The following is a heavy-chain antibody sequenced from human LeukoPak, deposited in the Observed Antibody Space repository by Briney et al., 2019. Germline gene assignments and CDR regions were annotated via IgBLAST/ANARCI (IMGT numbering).Heavy chain of an antibody. Sequence: GGSLRLSCAASGFTFSSFAMSWVRQAPGKGLEWVSSISGSGESTYYADYVKGRFTVSRDNSRDTVNLQLNSLRAEDTAVYYCAKDAIGQYRPYYFDCWGQGTLVTVSS. D-gene: IGHD3-16*02. CDR1: GFTFSSFA. CDR3: AKDAIGQYRPYYFDC. J-gene: IGHJ4*02. CDR2: ISGSGEST. V-gene: IGHV3-23*01.